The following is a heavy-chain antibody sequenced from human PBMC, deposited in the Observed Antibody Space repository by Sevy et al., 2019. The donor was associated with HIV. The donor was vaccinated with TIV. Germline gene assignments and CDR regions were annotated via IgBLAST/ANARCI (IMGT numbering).Heavy chain of an antibody. D-gene: IGHD3-22*01. V-gene: IGHV1-18*01. CDR2: ISGNNDYT. J-gene: IGHJ6*02. Sequence: ASVKVSCKASGYTFTRYGISWVRQAPGQGLEWMGWISGNNDYTNYAQKIQGRVTMTTDTSTSVAYMELRSLRSDDTAVYYCARARNNYASSGYPKGMDVWGQGTTVTVSS. CDR1: GYTFTRYG. CDR3: ARARNNYASSGYPKGMDV.